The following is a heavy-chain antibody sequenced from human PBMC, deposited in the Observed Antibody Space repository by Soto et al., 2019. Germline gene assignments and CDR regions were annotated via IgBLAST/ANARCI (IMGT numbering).Heavy chain of an antibody. V-gene: IGHV3-23*01. CDR3: AKDLRPDGRYDLDY. D-gene: IGHD1-26*01. CDR2: MIGDGTSW. J-gene: IGHJ4*02. Sequence: EVQLLESGGGLVQAGGSLRLSCAASGFNFRIYAMNWVRQAPGKGLEWVSVMIGDGTSWDYADSVRGRFTISRDNSKNMLYLQMNSLRAEDTAVYYCAKDLRPDGRYDLDYWGQGTLVTVSS. CDR1: GFNFRIYA.